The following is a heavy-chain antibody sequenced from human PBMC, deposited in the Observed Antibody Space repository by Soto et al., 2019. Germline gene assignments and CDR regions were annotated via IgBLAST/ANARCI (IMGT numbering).Heavy chain of an antibody. CDR1: EFTCSSYS. Sequence: EVQLVESGGGLVKPEGSLRRPWAAAEFTCSSYSMNWVRQAPGKGLEWVSSISSSSSYIYYADSVKGRFTISRDNANNSLSLQMNSLSAEDTAVYYCASQATLVRGAQYNRFDPWGKGTLVTVSS. CDR2: ISSSSSYI. CDR3: ASQATLVRGAQYNRFDP. J-gene: IGHJ5*02. D-gene: IGHD3-10*01. V-gene: IGHV3-21*06.